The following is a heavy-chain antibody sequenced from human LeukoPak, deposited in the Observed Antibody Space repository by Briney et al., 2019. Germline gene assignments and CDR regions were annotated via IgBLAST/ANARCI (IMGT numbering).Heavy chain of an antibody. D-gene: IGHD2-15*01. CDR1: EFAFNNYG. CDR2: FRVDGSDE. V-gene: IGHV3-30*02. Sequence: PGGSLRLSCTASEFAFNNYGMHWVRQAPSKGLEGVAFFRVDGSDEHYADSVKGRFTISRDNSKNTLYLQMNSLRAEDTAVYYWTKDRRGSCNAGSCYCCDYWGRGALVTVSS. J-gene: IGHJ4*02. CDR3: TKDRRGSCNAGSCYCCDY.